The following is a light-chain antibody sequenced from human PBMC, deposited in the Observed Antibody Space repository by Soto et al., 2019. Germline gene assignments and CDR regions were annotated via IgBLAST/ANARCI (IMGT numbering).Light chain of an antibody. J-gene: IGKJ1*01. V-gene: IGKV1-5*01. CDR3: QQYNSYS. CDR2: HAS. Sequence: IQLTQSPSTLPASVGDRVTLTCRASQSISNWLAWYQQKPGTAPKLLIYHASILETAVPSKFSGNGSVTEFTLTIRSLQPCDFATYYCQQYNSYSFGQGSRVEIK. CDR1: QSISNW.